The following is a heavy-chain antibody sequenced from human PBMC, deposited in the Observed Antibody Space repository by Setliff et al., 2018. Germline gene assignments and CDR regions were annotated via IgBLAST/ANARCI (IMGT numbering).Heavy chain of an antibody. D-gene: IGHD3-10*01. V-gene: IGHV3-23*01. Sequence: HPGGSLRLSCAASGFTFSSYAMSWVRQAPGKGLEWVSAISGSGGSTYYADSVKGRFTISRDNSKNSLYLQMNSLRAEDTALYYCAKSVLGELLGYFQHWGQGTLVTVSS. J-gene: IGHJ1*01. CDR3: AKSVLGELLGYFQH. CDR1: GFTFSSYA. CDR2: ISGSGGST.